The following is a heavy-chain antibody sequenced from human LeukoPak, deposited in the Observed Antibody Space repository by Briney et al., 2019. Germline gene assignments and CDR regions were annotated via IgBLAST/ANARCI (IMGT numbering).Heavy chain of an antibody. V-gene: IGHV3-23*01. CDR2: VSGTGITT. D-gene: IGHD2-8*01. CDR3: AKELMGFDY. J-gene: IGHJ4*02. CDR1: GFTFTSHA. Sequence: GGSLRLSCVPSGFTFTSHAMSWVRQAPGKGLEWVSAVSGTGITTYYADSVKGRFTVSRDNSKDTVYLQMNSLRGEDTAVYYCAKELMGFDYWGQGSLVTVSS.